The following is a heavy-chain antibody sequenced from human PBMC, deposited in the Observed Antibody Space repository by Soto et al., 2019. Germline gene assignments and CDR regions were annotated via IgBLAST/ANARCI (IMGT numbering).Heavy chain of an antibody. CDR3: ARGRYCLTGRCFPNWFDS. Sequence: SETLSLTCSVSGDSISTVDYFWAWIRQPPGQALEYIGYIYKSTTTYYNPSFESRVAISLDTSKSQFSLNVTSVTAADTAVYFCARGRYCLTGRCFPNWFDSWGQGTLVTSPQ. D-gene: IGHD2-15*01. V-gene: IGHV4-30-4*01. CDR1: GDSISTVDYF. CDR2: IYKSTTT. J-gene: IGHJ5*01.